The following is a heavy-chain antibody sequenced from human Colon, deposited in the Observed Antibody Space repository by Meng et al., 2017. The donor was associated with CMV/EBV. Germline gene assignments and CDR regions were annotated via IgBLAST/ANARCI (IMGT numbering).Heavy chain of an antibody. CDR2: ITGTSLYI. J-gene: IGHJ6*02. CDR3: VRDVSPGGADV. CDR1: GFTFSDYN. Sequence: GESLKISCGASGFTFSDYNMDWVRQAPGKGLEWVASITGTSLYIYYADSVKGRFTISRDNAKNSLYLQMNGLRTDDTAVYYCVRDVSPGGADVWGRGTAVTVSS. D-gene: IGHD3-16*01. V-gene: IGHV3-21*04.